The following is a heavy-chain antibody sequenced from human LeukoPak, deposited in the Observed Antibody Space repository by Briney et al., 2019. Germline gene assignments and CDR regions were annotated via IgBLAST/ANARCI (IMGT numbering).Heavy chain of an antibody. CDR1: GFTFSSYW. CDR3: ARDRRYCSGGSCKTTYFDY. D-gene: IGHD2-15*01. V-gene: IGHV3-7*01. Sequence: GGSLRLSCAASGFTFSSYWMSWVRRAPGKGLEWVANKKQDGSEKYYVDSVKGRFTISRDNAKNSLYLQMNSLRAEDTAVYYCARDRRYCSGGSCKTTYFDYWGQGTLVTVSS. CDR2: KKQDGSEK. J-gene: IGHJ4*02.